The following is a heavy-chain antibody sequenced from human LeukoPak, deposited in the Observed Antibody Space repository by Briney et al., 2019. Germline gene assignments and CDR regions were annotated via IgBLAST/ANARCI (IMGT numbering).Heavy chain of an antibody. CDR3: ARLSGLYYYYGMDV. V-gene: IGHV4-59*08. CDR2: IYYSGST. CDR1: GGSISSYY. J-gene: IGHJ6*02. Sequence: SETLSLTCTVSGGSISSYYWSWIRQPPGKGLEWIGYIYYSGSTNYNPSLKSRVTISVDTSKNQFSLKLSSVTAADTAVYYCARLSGLYYYYGMDVWGQGTTVTVSS.